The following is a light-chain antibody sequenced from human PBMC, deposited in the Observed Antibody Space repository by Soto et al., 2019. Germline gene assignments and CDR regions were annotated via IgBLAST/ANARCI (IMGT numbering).Light chain of an antibody. CDR1: QTISSW. CDR2: KAS. V-gene: IGKV1-5*03. Sequence: DIQMTQSPSTLSASVGDRVTITCRASQTISSWLAWYQQKPGKAPKLLIYKASTLKSGVPSRFSGSGSGTEFTLTISSLQPDDFATYYCQQYSSYPSLTFGQGTKVDIK. J-gene: IGKJ3*01. CDR3: QQYSSYPSLT.